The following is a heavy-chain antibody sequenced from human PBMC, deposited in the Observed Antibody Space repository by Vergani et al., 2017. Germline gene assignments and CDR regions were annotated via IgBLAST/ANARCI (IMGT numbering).Heavy chain of an antibody. J-gene: IGHJ4*02. CDR1: GDSVISTDYH. V-gene: IGHV4-39*01. Sequence: QVQLQESGPGLVKPSETLSLTCTVSGDSVISTDYHWGWIRQPPGKGLEWIGSMDYSGSTPYNPSLESRISISFETPKNQFSLSLTSGTAADTAVYYCARVGGGVRGSGNYNFDVWGQGTLVTVSS. CDR3: ARVGGGVRGSGNYNFDV. D-gene: IGHD3-10*01. CDR2: MDYSGST.